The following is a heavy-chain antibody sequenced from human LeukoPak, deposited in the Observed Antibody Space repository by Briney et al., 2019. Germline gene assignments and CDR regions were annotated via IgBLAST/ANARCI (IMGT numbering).Heavy chain of an antibody. Sequence: GRSLRLSCAASGFTFSNYDMHWVRQAPGKGLEWVAAISNDGRKKSHADSVKGRFTISRDNSKDTLYVQMNSLRAEDTAVYYCVKDRSIAAPNNDFFDSWGQGALVTVSS. J-gene: IGHJ4*02. D-gene: IGHD6-6*01. CDR1: GFTFSNYD. CDR2: ISNDGRKK. V-gene: IGHV3-30*18. CDR3: VKDRSIAAPNNDFFDS.